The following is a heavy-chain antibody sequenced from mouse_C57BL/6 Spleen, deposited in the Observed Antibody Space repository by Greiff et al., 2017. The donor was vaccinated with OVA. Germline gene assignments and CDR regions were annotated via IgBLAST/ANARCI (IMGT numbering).Heavy chain of an antibody. J-gene: IGHJ2*01. Sequence: EVKLVESGPGMVKPSQSLSLTCTVTGYSITSGYDWHWIRHFPGNKLEWMGYISYSGSTNYNPSLKSRISITHDTSKNHFFLKLNSVTTEDTATYYCARADLTVYYLDYWGQGTTLTVSS. CDR1: GYSITSGYD. V-gene: IGHV3-1*01. D-gene: IGHD4-1*01. CDR2: ISYSGST. CDR3: ARADLTVYYLDY.